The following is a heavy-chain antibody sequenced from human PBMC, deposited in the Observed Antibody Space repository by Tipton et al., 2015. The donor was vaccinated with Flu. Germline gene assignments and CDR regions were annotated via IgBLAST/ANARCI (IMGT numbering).Heavy chain of an antibody. Sequence: TLSLTCTFSGGSISSSSYYWGWIRQPPGKGLEWIGSIYYSGSTYYNPSLKSRVTISVDKSKNQFSLKLSSVTAADTAVYYCARFISIAAVADYWGQGTLVTVSS. CDR2: IYYSGST. J-gene: IGHJ4*02. CDR3: ARFISIAAVADY. CDR1: GGSISSSSYY. D-gene: IGHD6-13*01. V-gene: IGHV4-39*07.